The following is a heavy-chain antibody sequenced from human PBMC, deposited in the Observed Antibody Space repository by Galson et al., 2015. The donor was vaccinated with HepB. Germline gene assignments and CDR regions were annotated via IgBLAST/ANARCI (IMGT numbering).Heavy chain of an antibody. V-gene: IGHV1-2*06. J-gene: IGHJ4*02. CDR2: INPNSGGT. D-gene: IGHD3-3*01. Sequence: SVKVSCKASGYTFTGYYMHWVRQAPGQGLEWMGRINPNSGGTNYAQKFQGRVTMTRDTSISTAYMELSRLRSDDTAVYYCARGQWYYDFWSGSDPVDYWGQGTLVTVSS. CDR1: GYTFTGYY. CDR3: ARGQWYYDFWSGSDPVDY.